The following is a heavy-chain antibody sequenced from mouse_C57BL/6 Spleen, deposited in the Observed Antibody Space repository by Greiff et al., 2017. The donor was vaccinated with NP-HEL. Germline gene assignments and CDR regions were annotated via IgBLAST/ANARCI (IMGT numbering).Heavy chain of an antibody. V-gene: IGHV14-4*01. CDR1: GFNIKDDY. Sequence: EVKLMESGAELVRPGASVKLSCTASGFNIKDDYMHWVKQRPEQGLEWIGWIDPENGDTEYASKFQGKATITADTSSNTAYLQLSSLTSEDTAVYYCTTLTRAMDYWGQGTSVTVSS. J-gene: IGHJ4*01. CDR3: TTLTRAMDY. CDR2: IDPENGDT.